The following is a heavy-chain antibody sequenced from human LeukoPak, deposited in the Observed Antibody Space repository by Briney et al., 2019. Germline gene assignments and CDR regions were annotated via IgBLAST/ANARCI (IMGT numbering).Heavy chain of an antibody. Sequence: ASVKVSCKASGYTFTSYGISWVRQAPGQGLEWMGWISAYNGNTNYAQKLQGRVTMTTDTSTSTAYMGLRSLRSDDTAVYYCARTSNYYDSSGPSFDYWGQGTLVTVSS. CDR3: ARTSNYYDSSGPSFDY. D-gene: IGHD3-22*01. J-gene: IGHJ4*02. CDR2: ISAYNGNT. CDR1: GYTFTSYG. V-gene: IGHV1-18*01.